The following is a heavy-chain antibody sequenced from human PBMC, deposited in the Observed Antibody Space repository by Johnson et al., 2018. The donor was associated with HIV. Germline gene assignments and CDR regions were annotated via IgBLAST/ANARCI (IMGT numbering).Heavy chain of an antibody. CDR2: IGTAGDT. Sequence: VQLVESGGGLVQPGGSLRLSCAASGFTFSSYDMHWVRQATGKGLEWVSAIGTAGDTYYPGSVKGRFTISRENAKNSLYLQMNSLRAEDTAVYYCARDRGYYDSSGGDAFDIWGQGTMVTVSS. CDR3: ARDRGYYDSSGGDAFDI. V-gene: IGHV3-13*01. J-gene: IGHJ3*02. CDR1: GFTFSSYD. D-gene: IGHD3-22*01.